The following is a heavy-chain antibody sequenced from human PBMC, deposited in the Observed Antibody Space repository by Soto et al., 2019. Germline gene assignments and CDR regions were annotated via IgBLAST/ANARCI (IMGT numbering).Heavy chain of an antibody. Sequence: EPLSLTCVVYGGSFSGYYWSWIRQSPGKGLEWIGGINHRGSTNYNPSLESRVTISVDTSKNQFSLKLPSVTAADTAMYYCARDGFCTSTTCRVGNWFDPWGQGTLVIVSS. CDR1: GGSFSGYY. CDR3: ARDGFCTSTTCRVGNWFDP. J-gene: IGHJ5*02. V-gene: IGHV4-34*01. CDR2: INHRGST. D-gene: IGHD2-2*01.